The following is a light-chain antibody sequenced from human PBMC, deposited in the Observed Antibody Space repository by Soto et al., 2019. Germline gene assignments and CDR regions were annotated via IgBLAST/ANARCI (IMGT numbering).Light chain of an antibody. Sequence: RSWLPGEGATLSCRASQSVSSSYIAWYQQRPGQTPSLLIYGASTRATGIPARFSGSGSGTDFTLTISSLEPDDFAVYYCQQRADWPITFGQGTRLEIK. CDR3: QQRADWPIT. J-gene: IGKJ5*01. CDR2: GAS. CDR1: QSVSSSY. V-gene: IGKV3D-20*02.